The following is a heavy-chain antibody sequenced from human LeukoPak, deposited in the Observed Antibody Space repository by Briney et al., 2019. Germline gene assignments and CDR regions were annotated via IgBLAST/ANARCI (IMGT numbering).Heavy chain of an antibody. CDR3: ARNDYGSGSYYVH. V-gene: IGHV1-46*01. D-gene: IGHD3-10*01. CDR1: GYTFTSYY. J-gene: IGHJ4*02. CDR2: INPSGGST. Sequence: GASVKVSCKASGYTFTSYYMHWVRQAPGQGLEWMGIINPSGGSTSYAQKFQGRVTMTRDTSTSTAYMELSRLRSDDTAVYYCARNDYGSGSYYVHWGQGTLVTVSS.